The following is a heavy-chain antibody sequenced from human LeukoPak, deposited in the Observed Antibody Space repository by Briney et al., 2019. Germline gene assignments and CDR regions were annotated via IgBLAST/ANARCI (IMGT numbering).Heavy chain of an antibody. CDR2: ISADGST. J-gene: IGHJ5*02. V-gene: IGHV4-4*07. CDR3: ARAAAGTANFDP. CDR1: GGSINSYY. D-gene: IGHD1-1*01. Sequence: SETLSLTCTVSGGSINSYYWNWIRQPAGKGLEWVGRISADGSTNRNPSLKSRVTISVDKSKNQFSLKLSSVTAADTAVYFCARAAAGTANFDPWGQGTLVTVSS.